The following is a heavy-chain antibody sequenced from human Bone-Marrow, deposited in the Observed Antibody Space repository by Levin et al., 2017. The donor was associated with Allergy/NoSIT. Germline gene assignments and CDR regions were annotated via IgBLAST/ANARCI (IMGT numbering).Heavy chain of an antibody. V-gene: IGHV4-39*01. J-gene: IGHJ6*03. D-gene: IGHD3-10*01. CDR1: GDSISSGNYY. CDR2: LLHSGST. CDR3: ARQISKSGFNMVRGKLTHVSYYSYMDG. Sequence: SSETLSLTCTVSGDSISSGNYYWGWIRQPPGKGLEWIGSLLHSGSTYYNPSLESRVTMSVDTSKVQFSLKLTSVTAADTAVYYCARQISKSGFNMVRGKLTHVSYYSYMDGWGKGTMVTVSS.